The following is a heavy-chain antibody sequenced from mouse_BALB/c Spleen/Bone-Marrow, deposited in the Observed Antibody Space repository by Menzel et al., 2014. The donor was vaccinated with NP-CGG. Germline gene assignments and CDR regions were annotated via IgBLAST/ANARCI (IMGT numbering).Heavy chain of an antibody. D-gene: IGHD1-1*01. CDR1: GYTFTRYT. J-gene: IGHJ4*01. V-gene: IGHV1-4*01. Sequence: VQLQQSGAELARPGASVKMSCQASGYTFTRYTMHWEKQGPGQGLEWIGYIIPSSGYTNYNQKFKDKATLTADKSSSTAYMQLSSLTSEDSAVYYCTIRYYAMDYWGQGTSVTVSS. CDR3: TIRYYAMDY. CDR2: IIPSSGYT.